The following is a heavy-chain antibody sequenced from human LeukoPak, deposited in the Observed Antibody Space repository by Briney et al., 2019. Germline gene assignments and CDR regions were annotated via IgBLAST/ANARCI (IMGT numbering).Heavy chain of an antibody. CDR3: AIAEKQWLVQGYYFDY. V-gene: IGHV4-4*07. D-gene: IGHD6-19*01. CDR1: GGSISSYY. Sequence: KSSETLSLTCTVSGGSISSYYWSWIRQPAGKGLEWIGRIYTSGSTNYNPSLKSRVTMSVDTSKNQFSLKLSSATAADTAVYYCAIAEKQWLVQGYYFDYWGQGTLVSVSS. J-gene: IGHJ4*02. CDR2: IYTSGST.